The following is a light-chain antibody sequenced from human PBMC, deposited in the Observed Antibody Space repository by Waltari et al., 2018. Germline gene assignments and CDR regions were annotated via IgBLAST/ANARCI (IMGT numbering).Light chain of an antibody. CDR3: QQYYGIPT. CDR1: QNVLSSSYNKNH. V-gene: IGKV4-1*01. J-gene: IGKJ1*01. CDR2: WAS. Sequence: DIVMTQSPDSLAVSLGERATINCRSSQNVLSSSYNKNHLAWYQHKPGQPPKLLVYWASTRESGVPDRVSGSGSGTDFTLSISSLQAEDVAVYYCQQYYGIPTFGQGTKVEVK.